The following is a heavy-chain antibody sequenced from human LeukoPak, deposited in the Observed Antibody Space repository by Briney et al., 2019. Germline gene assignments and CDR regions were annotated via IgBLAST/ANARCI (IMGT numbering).Heavy chain of an antibody. J-gene: IGHJ2*01. CDR3: ARDRYEDWYFDL. Sequence: SETLSVTGAGPGGSISSYYWSWIRQPPGKGLEWIGYISYSGSTNYNPSLRSRVTISVDPSKNQFSLKLSSVTAADTAVYYCARDRYEDWYFDLWGRGALVTVSS. CDR1: GGSISSYY. CDR2: ISYSGST. D-gene: IGHD1-14*01. V-gene: IGHV4-59*01.